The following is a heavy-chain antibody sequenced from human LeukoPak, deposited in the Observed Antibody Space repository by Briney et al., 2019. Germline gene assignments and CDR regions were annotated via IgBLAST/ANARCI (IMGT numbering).Heavy chain of an antibody. CDR2: INPNSGGT. J-gene: IGHJ4*02. D-gene: IGHD6-13*01. CDR3: AMYSSSWYGRLFVNY. V-gene: IGHV1-2*06. Sequence: ASVKVSCKASGYTFTGYYMHWLRQAPEQGLEWMGRINPNSGGTNYAQKFQGRVTMTRDTSISTAYMELSRLRSDDTAVYYCAMYSSSWYGRLFVNYWGQGTLVTVSS. CDR1: GYTFTGYY.